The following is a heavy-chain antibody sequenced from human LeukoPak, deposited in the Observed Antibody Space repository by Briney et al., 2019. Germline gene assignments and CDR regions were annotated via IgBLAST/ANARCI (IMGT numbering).Heavy chain of an antibody. V-gene: IGHV5-51*01. CDR2: IDPGDSDV. CDR3: ARRTAIGPLFS. CDR1: EYRFTFYW. J-gene: IGHJ5*02. Sequence: PGESLRISCKGSEYRFTFYWIDWVRQMPGKGLEWMGSIDPGDSDVIYSPSFRGQVTISVDKSIHTAYLQWRSLKASDSALYYCARRTAIGPLFSWGQGTLVSVSS. D-gene: IGHD2/OR15-2a*01.